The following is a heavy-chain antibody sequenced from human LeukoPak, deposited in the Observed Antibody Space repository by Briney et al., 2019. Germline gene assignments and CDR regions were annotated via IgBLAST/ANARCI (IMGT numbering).Heavy chain of an antibody. Sequence: PGGSLRLSCAASGFTLSSYATSWVRQAPGKGLEWVSAISASGADTYYADSVKGRFTISRDTSKNTVSLQMNSLSDGDTAVYYCAKQLDSGNYYPTGDDYWGQGTLVTVSS. CDR1: GFTLSSYA. J-gene: IGHJ4*02. CDR2: ISASGADT. V-gene: IGHV3-23*01. CDR3: AKQLDSGNYYPTGDDY. D-gene: IGHD3-10*01.